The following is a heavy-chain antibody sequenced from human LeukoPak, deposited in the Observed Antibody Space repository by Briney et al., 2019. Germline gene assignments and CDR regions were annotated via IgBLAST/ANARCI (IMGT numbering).Heavy chain of an antibody. V-gene: IGHV4-39*07. J-gene: IGHJ3*02. D-gene: IGHD3-3*01. CDR2: IYSSGST. CDR1: GASIRSNTEC. Sequence: SETLPLTCTVSGASIRSNTECWGWTRQPPGKGLEWIASIYSSGSTFYNPSLNSGVTISIDTSKNQFSLQLSSVTAADTAVYYCARRTYITIFGVARRAFDIWGQGTMVTVSS. CDR3: ARRTYITIFGVARRAFDI.